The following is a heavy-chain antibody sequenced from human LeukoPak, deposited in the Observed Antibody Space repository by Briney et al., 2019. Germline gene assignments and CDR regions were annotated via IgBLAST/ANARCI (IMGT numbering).Heavy chain of an antibody. J-gene: IGHJ4*02. Sequence: GGSLRLSCAASGFTFSTYAMSWVRQAPGKGLEWVSVISDSGSSTYYADSVKGRFTISRDNSKNTMYLQMNSLKAEDTAVYYCAKKAVGTATGGPFDYWGQGTLVIVSS. D-gene: IGHD1-26*01. CDR2: ISDSGSST. CDR1: GFTFSTYA. CDR3: AKKAVGTATGGPFDY. V-gene: IGHV3-23*01.